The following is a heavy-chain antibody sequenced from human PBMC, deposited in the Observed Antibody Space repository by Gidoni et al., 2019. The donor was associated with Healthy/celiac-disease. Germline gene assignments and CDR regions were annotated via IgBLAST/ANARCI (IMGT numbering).Heavy chain of an antibody. Sequence: QVQLVESGGGVVQPGRSLRLSCAASGFTFSSYAMHWVRQAPGKGLEWVAVISYDGSNKYYADSVKGRFTISRDNSKNTLYLQMNSLRAEDTAVYYCARAAYYDYVWGSYNDYWGQGTLVTVSS. J-gene: IGHJ4*02. CDR2: ISYDGSNK. CDR3: ARAAYYDYVWGSYNDY. D-gene: IGHD3-16*01. CDR1: GFTFSSYA. V-gene: IGHV3-30*04.